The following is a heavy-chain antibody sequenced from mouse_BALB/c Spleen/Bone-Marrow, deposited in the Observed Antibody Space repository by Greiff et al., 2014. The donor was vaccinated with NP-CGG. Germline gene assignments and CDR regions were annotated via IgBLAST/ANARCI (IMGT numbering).Heavy chain of an antibody. CDR3: ASSGNYEREAIDY. D-gene: IGHD2-1*01. V-gene: IGHV14-3*02. CDR1: GFNIKDTF. J-gene: IGHJ4*01. CDR2: IDPANGIT. Sequence: EVQLQQSGAELVKPGASVKLSCTASGFNIKDTFMHWMKQRPEQGLEWNGRIDPANGITKYDPKFQGKATITTDTSSNTAYLQLSSLISEDTAVYYCASSGNYEREAIDYKGQGTSVNVSS.